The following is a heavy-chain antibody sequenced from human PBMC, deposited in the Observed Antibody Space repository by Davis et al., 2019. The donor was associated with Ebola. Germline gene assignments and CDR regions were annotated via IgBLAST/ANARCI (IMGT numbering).Heavy chain of an antibody. D-gene: IGHD2-21*02. Sequence: AASVKVSCKASGYTFTSYAMHWVRQAPGQRLEWMGWINAGNGNTKYSQKFQGRVTITRDTSASTAYMELSRLRSEDTAVYYCAREELVVVTATLGYYGMDVWGQGTTVTVSS. J-gene: IGHJ6*02. CDR1: GYTFTSYA. CDR3: AREELVVVTATLGYYGMDV. V-gene: IGHV1-3*01. CDR2: INAGNGNT.